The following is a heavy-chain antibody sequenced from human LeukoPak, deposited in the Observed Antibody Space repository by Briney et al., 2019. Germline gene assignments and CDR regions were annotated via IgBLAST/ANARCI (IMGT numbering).Heavy chain of an antibody. CDR3: ARRDNWNFKWFDP. V-gene: IGHV1-3*01. CDR2: INAGNGNT. D-gene: IGHD1-7*01. J-gene: IGHJ5*02. CDR1: GYTFTSYA. Sequence: AASVKVSCKASGYTFTSYAMHWVRQAPGQRLEWMGWINAGNGNTKYSQKFQGRVTITRDTSASTAYMELSSLRSEDTAVYYCARRDNWNFKWFDPWGQGTLVTVSS.